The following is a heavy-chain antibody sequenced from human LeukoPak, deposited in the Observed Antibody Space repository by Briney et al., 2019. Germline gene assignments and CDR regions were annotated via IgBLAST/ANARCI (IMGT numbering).Heavy chain of an antibody. D-gene: IGHD3-16*02. CDR1: GGSFSGYY. CDR2: INHSGST. V-gene: IGHV4-34*01. CDR3: ARSLLRLGELSFSRFDY. J-gene: IGHJ4*02. Sequence: WETLSLTCAVYGGSFSGYYWNWIRQPPGKGLEWIAEINHSGSTNYNPSLKSRVTISVETSKNQFPLMLSSVTAADTAVYYCARSLLRLGELSFSRFDYWGQGTLVTVSS.